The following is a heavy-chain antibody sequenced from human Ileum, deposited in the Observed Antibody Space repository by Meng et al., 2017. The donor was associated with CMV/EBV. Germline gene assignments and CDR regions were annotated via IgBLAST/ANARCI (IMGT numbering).Heavy chain of an antibody. CDR3: ARGVCSSTSCYLKKANWFDP. D-gene: IGHD2-2*01. CDR2: IERSEST. CDR1: GYY. J-gene: IGHJ5*02. Sequence: GYYGSGTSQPPGKGREWGGEIERSESTNYNPSLKSRVTISVDTSKNQFSLKLSSVTAADTAVYYCARGVCSSTSCYLKKANWFDPWGQGTLVTVSS. V-gene: IGHV4-34*01.